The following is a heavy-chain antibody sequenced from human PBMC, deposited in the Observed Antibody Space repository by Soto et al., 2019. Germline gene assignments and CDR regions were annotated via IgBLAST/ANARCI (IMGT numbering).Heavy chain of an antibody. D-gene: IGHD2-21*02. CDR2: ITITGDTT. CDR3: AEGGGGDHGY. CDR1: GFIFTTSD. J-gene: IGHJ4*02. Sequence: EVQLVESEGGLVQPGGSLRLSCEASGFIFTTSDMSWVRQAPGKGLEWISSITITGDTTHYADSVKGRFTISRDNSRNTVYLQMNSLRVDAPAVYSCAEGGGGDHGYWGQGTLVAVSS. V-gene: IGHV3-23*04.